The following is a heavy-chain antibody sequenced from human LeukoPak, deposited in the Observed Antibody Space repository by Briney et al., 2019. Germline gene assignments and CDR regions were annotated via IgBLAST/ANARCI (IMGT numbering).Heavy chain of an antibody. CDR3: ARARIYGSGSYGY. J-gene: IGHJ4*02. V-gene: IGHV4-34*01. Sequence: SETLSLTCAVYGGSFSGYYWSWTRQPPGKGLEWIGEINHSGSTNYNPSLKSRVTISVDTSKNQFSLKLSSVTAADTAVYYCARARIYGSGSYGYWGQGTLVTVSS. D-gene: IGHD3-10*01. CDR2: INHSGST. CDR1: GGSFSGYY.